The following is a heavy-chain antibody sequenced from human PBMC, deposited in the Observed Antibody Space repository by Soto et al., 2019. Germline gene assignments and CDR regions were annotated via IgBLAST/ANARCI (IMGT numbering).Heavy chain of an antibody. J-gene: IGHJ4*02. CDR1: GFTFSSYA. V-gene: IGHV3-23*01. CDR3: AKDLRGSSWYQPFDY. CDR2: ISGSGGST. Sequence: EVQLLESGGGLVQPGGSPRLSCAASGFTFSSYAMSWVRQAPGKGLEWVSAISGSGGSTYYADSVKGRFTISRDNSKNTLDLQMNRLRAEDTAVYYCAKDLRGSSWYQPFDYWGQGTLVTVSS. D-gene: IGHD6-13*01.